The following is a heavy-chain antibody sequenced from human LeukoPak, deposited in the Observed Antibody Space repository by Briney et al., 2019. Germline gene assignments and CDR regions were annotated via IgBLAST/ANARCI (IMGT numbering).Heavy chain of an antibody. CDR2: IWNDGSKK. CDR1: GFSFRDYG. J-gene: IGHJ3*02. D-gene: IGHD3-10*01. CDR3: ARVGSGSWPWAFDI. Sequence: GRSLRLSCAASGFSFRDYGMRWVRQAPGKGLEWVGVIWNDGSKKDYADFVKGRLTISRDNSKSTLYLQVNSLRAEDTAVYYCARVGSGSWPWAFDIWGQGTMVTVSP. V-gene: IGHV3-33*01.